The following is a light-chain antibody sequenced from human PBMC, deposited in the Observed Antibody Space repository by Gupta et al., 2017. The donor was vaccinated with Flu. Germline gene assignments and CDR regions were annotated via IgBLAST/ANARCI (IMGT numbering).Light chain of an antibody. J-gene: IGLJ2*01. CDR1: SSDIGDYDY. CDR2: DFT. Sequence: QSALTQPRSVFGSPGQSVTISCTGTSSDIGDYDYVSWFQQHPGKAPKLLIYDFTKRSSGVPARFSGPKSGNTASLTISGLQADDEADYHCCSFAGSYTLVFGGGTKLTVL. V-gene: IGLV2-11*01. CDR3: CSFAGSYTLV.